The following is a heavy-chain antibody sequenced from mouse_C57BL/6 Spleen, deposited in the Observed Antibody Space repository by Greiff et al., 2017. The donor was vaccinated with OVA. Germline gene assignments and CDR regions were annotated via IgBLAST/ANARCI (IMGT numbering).Heavy chain of an antibody. CDR3: ARAITTVVAPWYFDV. CDR2: ISDGGSYT. D-gene: IGHD1-1*01. J-gene: IGHJ1*03. CDR1: GFTFSSYA. Sequence: EVKVEESGGGLVKPGGSLKLSCAASGFTFSSYAMSWVRQTPEKRLEWVATISDGGSYTYYPDNVKGRFTISRDNAKNNLYLQMSHLKSEDTAMYYCARAITTVVAPWYFDVWGTGTTVTVSS. V-gene: IGHV5-4*03.